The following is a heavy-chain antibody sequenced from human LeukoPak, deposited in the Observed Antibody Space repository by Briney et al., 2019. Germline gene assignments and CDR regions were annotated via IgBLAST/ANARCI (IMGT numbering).Heavy chain of an antibody. D-gene: IGHD3-22*01. CDR1: GFTFSSYE. CDR3: VSGMIEFDY. J-gene: IGHJ4*02. Sequence: GGSLRLSCAASGFTFSSYEMNWVRQAPGKGLEWVSYISSSGSTIYYADSVRGRFTISRDNAKNSLFLQMNSLRVEDTSVYYCVSGMIEFDYWGQGTRVTVSS. CDR2: ISSSGSTI. V-gene: IGHV3-48*03.